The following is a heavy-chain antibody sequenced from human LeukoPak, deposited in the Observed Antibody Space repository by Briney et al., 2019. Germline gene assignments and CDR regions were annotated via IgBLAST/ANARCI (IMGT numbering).Heavy chain of an antibody. V-gene: IGHV3-73*01. D-gene: IGHD2-2*01. CDR2: IRSKANNYAT. J-gene: IGHJ4*02. CDR3: TTWTGGVVVTN. CDR1: GFTFSGSA. Sequence: GGSLRLSCAASGFTFSGSAIHWVRQASEKGLEWVGRIRSKANNYATAYGESVKGRFTMSRDDSKNTAYLQMNSLKTEDTAVYYCTTWTGGVVVTNWGQGTLVTVSS.